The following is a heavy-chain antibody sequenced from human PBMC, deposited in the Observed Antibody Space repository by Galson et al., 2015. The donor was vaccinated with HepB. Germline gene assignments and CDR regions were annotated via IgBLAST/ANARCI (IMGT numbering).Heavy chain of an antibody. Sequence: QSGAEVKKPGESLKISCKASGYTFTSYGISWVRQAPGQGLEWMGWISAYNGNTNYAQKLQGRVTMTTDTSTSTAYMELRSLRSDDTAVYYCASAPYYYDSSGYYYSSFDYWGQGTLVTVSS. V-gene: IGHV1-18*04. J-gene: IGHJ4*02. CDR2: ISAYNGNT. CDR3: ASAPYYYDSSGYYYSSFDY. CDR1: GYTFTSYG. D-gene: IGHD3-22*01.